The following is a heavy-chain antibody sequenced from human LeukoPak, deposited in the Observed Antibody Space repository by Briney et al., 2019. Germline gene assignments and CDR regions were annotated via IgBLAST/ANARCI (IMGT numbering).Heavy chain of an antibody. CDR1: GGSISGNYY. D-gene: IGHD2-21*01. J-gene: IGHJ4*01. CDR2: IFYTGKS. V-gene: IGHV4-39*01. CDR3: ARLGDVEVNGGTLDY. Sequence: SETLSLTCTVSGGSISGNYYWGWVRQPPGKGLEWIGSIFYTGKSNENPSLKTRVTVSVDTSKNQFFLKVTSVTVADTAVYFCARLGDVEVNGGTLDYWGRGTLVTVSS.